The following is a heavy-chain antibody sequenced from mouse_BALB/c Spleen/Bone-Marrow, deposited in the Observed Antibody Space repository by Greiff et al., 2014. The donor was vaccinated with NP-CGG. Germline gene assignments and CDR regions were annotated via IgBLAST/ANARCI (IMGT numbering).Heavy chain of an antibody. CDR2: ILPGSGST. V-gene: IGHV1-9*01. Sequence: QVQLQQSGAEPMEPGASVKISCKATGYTFSSYWVEGGKKRAGHGLEWIGEILPGSGSTNYNEKFKGKATFTADTSSNTAYMQLSSLTSEDSAVYYCARGYAMDYWGQGTSVTVSS. CDR1: GYTFSSYW. J-gene: IGHJ4*01. CDR3: ARGYAMDY.